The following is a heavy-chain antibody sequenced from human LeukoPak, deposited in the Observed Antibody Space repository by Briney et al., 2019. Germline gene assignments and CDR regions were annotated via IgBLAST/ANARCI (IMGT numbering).Heavy chain of an antibody. CDR1: GYTFTSYG. CDR2: ISAYNGNT. V-gene: IGHV1-18*01. D-gene: IGHD2-2*01. CDR3: ARGECSSTSCLQAIDY. Sequence: GASVKVSCKASGYTFTSYGISWVRQAPGQGLEWMGWISAYNGNTNYTQKLQGRVTMTTDTSTSTAYMELRSLRSDDTAVYYCARGECSSTSCLQAIDYWGQGTLVTVSS. J-gene: IGHJ4*02.